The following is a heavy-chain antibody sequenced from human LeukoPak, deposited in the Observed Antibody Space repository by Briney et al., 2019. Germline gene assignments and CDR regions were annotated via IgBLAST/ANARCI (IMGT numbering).Heavy chain of an antibody. CDR1: GGTFSSYA. CDR2: ISAYNGNT. V-gene: IGHV1-18*01. D-gene: IGHD2-21*02. J-gene: IGHJ4*02. Sequence: VASVKVSCKASGGTFSSYAISWVRQAPGQGLEWMGWISAYNGNTNYAQKLQGRVTMTTDTSTSTAYMELRSLTYDDTAVYYCARDAGDYYVLRESKYWGQGTLVTVSS. CDR3: ARDAGDYYVLRESKY.